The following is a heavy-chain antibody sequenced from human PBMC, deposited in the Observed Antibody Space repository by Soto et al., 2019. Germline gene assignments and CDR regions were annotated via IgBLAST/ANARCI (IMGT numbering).Heavy chain of an antibody. V-gene: IGHV3-74*01. CDR1: GFTFSNYW. J-gene: IGHJ6*03. CDR3: ARGDCVGGRCYSLAGSFYYYMDV. D-gene: IGHD2-15*01. CDR2: INSDGSVS. Sequence: EVKLVESGGGLVQPGGSLRLSCAASGFTFSNYWMYWVRQAPGQGLVWVSRINSDGSVSRYADSVKGRLTISRDNVKNTLYLHMNSLRVEGTAVYYCARGDCVGGRCYSLAGSFYYYMDVWGKGTTVTVSS.